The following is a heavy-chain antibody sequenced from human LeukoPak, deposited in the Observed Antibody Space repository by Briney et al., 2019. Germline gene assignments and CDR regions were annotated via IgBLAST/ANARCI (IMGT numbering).Heavy chain of an antibody. J-gene: IGHJ6*02. CDR3: AKLGNYYYGMDV. Sequence: GGSLRLSCAASGFTFSSYAMSWVRQAPGKGLEWVSAISGSGGSTYYADSVRGRFTISRDNSKNTLYLQMNSLRAEDTAVYYCAKLGNYYYGMDVWGQGTTVTVSS. V-gene: IGHV3-23*01. D-gene: IGHD1-26*01. CDR1: GFTFSSYA. CDR2: ISGSGGST.